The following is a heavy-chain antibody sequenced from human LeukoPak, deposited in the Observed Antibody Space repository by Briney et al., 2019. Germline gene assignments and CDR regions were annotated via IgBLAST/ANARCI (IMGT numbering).Heavy chain of an antibody. J-gene: IGHJ6*02. CDR3: ARELVVVVPAAPLSYGMDV. CDR2: IYYSGST. V-gene: IGHV4-30-4*01. D-gene: IGHD2-2*01. Sequence: PSETLSLTCTVSGASINSGDYYWSWIRQPPGKGLEWIGYIYYSGSTYYNPSLKSRVTISVDTSKNQFSLKLSSATAADTAVYYCARELVVVVPAAPLSYGMDVWGQGTTVTVSS. CDR1: GASINSGDYY.